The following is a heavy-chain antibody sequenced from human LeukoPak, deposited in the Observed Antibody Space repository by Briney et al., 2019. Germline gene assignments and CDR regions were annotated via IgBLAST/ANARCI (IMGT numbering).Heavy chain of an antibody. J-gene: IGHJ4*02. CDR2: IRCDRSNN. D-gene: IGHD2-8*02. CDR1: AFTVSSYG. V-gene: IGHV3-33*01. CDR3: ARDRRWFIDY. Sequence: GGSLRFSSAASAFTVSSYGMDRVRQAPGQGLEWVAGIRCDRSNNYYADSVKGRFTISRDNSKNTLYLQMNRLRAEDTAVYYCARDRRWFIDYWGQGTLVTVSS.